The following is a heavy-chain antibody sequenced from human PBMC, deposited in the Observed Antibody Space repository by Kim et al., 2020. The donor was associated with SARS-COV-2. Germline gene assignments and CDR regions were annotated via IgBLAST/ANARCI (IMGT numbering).Heavy chain of an antibody. Sequence: SVKVSCKASGGTFSSYAISWVRQAPGQGLEWMGGIIPIFGTANYAQKFQGRVTITADESTSTAYMELSSLRSEDTAVYYCARFDAYDSSVAYFDYWGQGTLVTVSS. J-gene: IGHJ4*02. CDR1: GGTFSSYA. D-gene: IGHD3-22*01. V-gene: IGHV1-69*13. CDR2: IIPIFGTA. CDR3: ARFDAYDSSVAYFDY.